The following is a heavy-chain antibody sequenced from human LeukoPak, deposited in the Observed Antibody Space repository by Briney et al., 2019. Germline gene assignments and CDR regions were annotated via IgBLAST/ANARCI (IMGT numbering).Heavy chain of an antibody. CDR1: GVTFSSYS. D-gene: IGHD6-6*01. CDR3: NPGGRWYSSSSGHP. V-gene: IGHV3-21*01. J-gene: IGHJ5*02. Sequence: GGSLRLSCAASGVTFSSYSMNWVRQAPGKGLEWVSSISSSSSYIYYADSVKGRFTISRDNAKNSLYLQMNSLRAEDTAVYYCNPGGRWYSSSSGHPWGQGTLVTVSS. CDR2: ISSSSSYI.